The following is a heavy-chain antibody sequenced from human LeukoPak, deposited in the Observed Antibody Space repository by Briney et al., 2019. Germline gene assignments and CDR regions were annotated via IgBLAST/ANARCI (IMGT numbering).Heavy chain of an antibody. CDR3: ARGTHSVFLTGYSSGWHAKFDY. D-gene: IGHD6-19*01. Sequence: GSLRLSCAASGFTFSDYYMSWIRQPPGKGLEWIGEISHSGSTNYNPSLKSRVTISVDTSKNQFSLKLSSVTAADTAVYYCARGTHSVFLTGYSSGWHAKFDYWGQGTLVTVSS. V-gene: IGHV4-34*01. CDR1: GFTFSDYY. J-gene: IGHJ4*02. CDR2: ISHSGST.